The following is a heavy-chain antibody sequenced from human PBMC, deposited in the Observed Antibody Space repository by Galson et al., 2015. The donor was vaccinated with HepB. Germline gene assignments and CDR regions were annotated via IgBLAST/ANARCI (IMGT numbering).Heavy chain of an antibody. CDR3: ARERDSSGYFDY. J-gene: IGHJ4*02. CDR1: GFTFGTYS. CDR2: ISGSGART. D-gene: IGHD3-22*01. V-gene: IGHV3-23*01. Sequence: SLRLSCAASGFTFGTYSMSWVRQAPGKGLEWVSGISGSGARTYYPDSVKGRFIISRDNSKNTVYLQMSSLRAEDTAVYHCARERDSSGYFDYWGQGNLVTVSS.